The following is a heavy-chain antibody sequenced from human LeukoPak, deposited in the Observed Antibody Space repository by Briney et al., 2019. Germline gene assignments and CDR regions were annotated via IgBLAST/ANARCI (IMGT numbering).Heavy chain of an antibody. CDR1: SYSISSGYY. V-gene: IGHV4-38-2*02. Sequence: SETLSLTCTVSSYSISSGYYWGWIRQPPGKGLEWIGSMYHSGTTYYNPSLKSRLTISLDTSKNQFSLRLNSVTAADTAVYFCARDSCTYDYADCYFDYWGQGTLVTVSS. J-gene: IGHJ4*02. CDR3: ARDSCTYDYADCYFDY. CDR2: MYHSGTT. D-gene: IGHD4/OR15-4a*01.